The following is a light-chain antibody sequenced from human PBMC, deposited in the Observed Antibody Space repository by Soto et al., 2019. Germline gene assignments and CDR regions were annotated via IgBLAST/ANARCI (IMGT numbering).Light chain of an antibody. Sequence: EIVMTQSPATLSVSPGERVTLSCRASQRVSRNFAWYRQKPGQAPTLLIYGASTRAIGIPARFSGSGSGTEFTLTISSLQSEDFAIYYCQQYNNWPYTFGRGTKLEIK. CDR1: QRVSRN. V-gene: IGKV3-15*01. J-gene: IGKJ2*01. CDR3: QQYNNWPYT. CDR2: GAS.